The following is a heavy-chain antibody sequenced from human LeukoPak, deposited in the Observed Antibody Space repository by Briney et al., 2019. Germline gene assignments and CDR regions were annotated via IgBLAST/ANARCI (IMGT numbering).Heavy chain of an antibody. CDR3: SKKGQNEDYGKPD. Sequence: PGGSLRLSCAASGFTFSSYAMAWVRQAPGKGLEWVSAISGSGSDTHYAGSVKGRFTISRDNSKNTVYLQMNSLRAEDTAVYYCSKKGQNEDYGKPDWGQGTLVTVSS. D-gene: IGHD4-17*01. CDR1: GFTFSSYA. J-gene: IGHJ4*02. V-gene: IGHV3-23*01. CDR2: ISGSGSDT.